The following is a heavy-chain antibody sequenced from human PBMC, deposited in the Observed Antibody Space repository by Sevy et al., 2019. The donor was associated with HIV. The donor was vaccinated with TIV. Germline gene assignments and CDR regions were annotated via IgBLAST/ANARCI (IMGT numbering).Heavy chain of an antibody. V-gene: IGHV4-61*02. D-gene: IGHD3-16*01. J-gene: IGHJ6*02. CDR1: GDSISSGDSF. Sequence: SETLSLTCTVSGDSISSGDSFWSWIRQPAGRGLEWIGRIYASGRTMYNPSLKSRLTLSVDTSKNQFSLELTSVTAADTAVYYCAREGIKRDYYYAMDVWGQGTPVTVSS. CDR3: AREGIKRDYYYAMDV. CDR2: IYASGRT.